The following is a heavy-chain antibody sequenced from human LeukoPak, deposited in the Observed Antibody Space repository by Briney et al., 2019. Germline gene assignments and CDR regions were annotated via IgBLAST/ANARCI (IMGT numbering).Heavy chain of an antibody. Sequence: GGSLRLSCAVSGFTFSSYAMHWVRQAPGKGLEWVAVISYDGSNKYYADSVKGRFAISRDNSKNTLFLQMNSLRAEDTAVYYCARDPCSTARDPYSSGWYGEIVWGQGTLVTVSS. CDR2: ISYDGSNK. J-gene: IGHJ4*02. D-gene: IGHD6-19*01. V-gene: IGHV3-30*09. CDR3: ARDPCSTARDPYSSGWYGEIV. CDR1: GFTFSSYA.